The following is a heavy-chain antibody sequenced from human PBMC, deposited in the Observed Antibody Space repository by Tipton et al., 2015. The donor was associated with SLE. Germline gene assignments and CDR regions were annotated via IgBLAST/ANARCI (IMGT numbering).Heavy chain of an antibody. V-gene: IGHV4-30-2*01. D-gene: IGHD3-3*01. CDR1: GGSISSGGYS. Sequence: TLSLTCAVSGGSISSGGYSWSWIRQPPGKGLEWIGYIYHSGSTYYNPSLKSRVTISVDRSKNQFSLKLSSVTAADTAVYYCARESILMEGWFDPWGQGTLLTVSS. CDR2: IYHSGST. CDR3: ARESILMEGWFDP. J-gene: IGHJ5*02.